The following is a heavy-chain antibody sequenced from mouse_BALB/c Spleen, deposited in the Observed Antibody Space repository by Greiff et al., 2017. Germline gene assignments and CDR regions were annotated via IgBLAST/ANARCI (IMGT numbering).Heavy chain of an antibody. V-gene: IGHV5-6-3*01. CDR3: AREYGYYFDY. CDR1: GFTFSSYG. D-gene: IGHD2-10*02. CDR2: INSNGGST. J-gene: IGHJ2*01. Sequence: EVKLVESGGGLVQPGGSLKLSCAASGFTFSSYGMSWVRQTPDKRLELVATINSNGGSTYYPDSVKGRFTISRDNAKNTLYLQMSSLKSEDTAMYYCAREYGYYFDYWGQGTTLTVSS.